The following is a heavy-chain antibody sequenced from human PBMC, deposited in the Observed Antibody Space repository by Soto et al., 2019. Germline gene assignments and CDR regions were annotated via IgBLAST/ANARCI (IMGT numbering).Heavy chain of an antibody. CDR1: GFTFSSYW. D-gene: IGHD3-3*01. J-gene: IGHJ6*02. V-gene: IGHV3-74*01. CDR3: AKDITILDYGMDV. CDR2: INSDGSST. Sequence: GGSLRLSCAASGFTFSSYWMHWVRQAPGKGLVWVSRINSDGSSTSYADSVKGRFTISRDNAKNTLYLQMNSLRAEDTAVYYCAKDITILDYGMDVWGQGTTVTVSS.